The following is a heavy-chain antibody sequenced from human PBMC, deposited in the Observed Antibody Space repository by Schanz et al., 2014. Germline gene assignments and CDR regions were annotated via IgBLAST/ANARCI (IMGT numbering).Heavy chain of an antibody. Sequence: QLQLQESGPGLVQPSETPSLTCTVSGGSISRGSYYWGWIRQPPGKGLEWIGSVFYSGSTYYNPSLKSRVTRPVDRPKTHFSVKVPSGTAADTAVYYCARNAVAGRAHMPAGFDYWGQGTLVTVSS. CDR1: GGSISRGSYY. CDR3: ARNAVAGRAHMPAGFDY. V-gene: IGHV4-39*01. CDR2: VFYSGST. J-gene: IGHJ4*02. D-gene: IGHD6-19*01.